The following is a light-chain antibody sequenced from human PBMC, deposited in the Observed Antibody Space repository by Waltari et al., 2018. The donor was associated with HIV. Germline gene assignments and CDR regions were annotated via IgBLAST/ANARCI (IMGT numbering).Light chain of an antibody. Sequence: QSVLTQPPSASGTPGQRVTISCSGGSSNIGVNTVNWYQQVPGTAPKIIADSSDKRPSGVSDRFSGSKSGASAALAISGLQSEDEADYYCAAWDDRLNVWLFGGGTKLTGL. V-gene: IGLV1-44*01. CDR2: SSD. J-gene: IGLJ3*02. CDR3: AAWDDRLNVWL. CDR1: SSNIGVNT.